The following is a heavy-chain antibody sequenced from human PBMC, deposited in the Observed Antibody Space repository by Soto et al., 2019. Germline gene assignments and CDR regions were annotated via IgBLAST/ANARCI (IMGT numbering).Heavy chain of an antibody. D-gene: IGHD3-3*01. CDR2: IYHSGST. CDR3: ARGSYYDFWSGLHPVYGMDV. Sequence: SETLSLTCHIAGGSISTYYWSWIRQPPGKGLEWIGYIYHSGSTYYNPSLKSRVTISVDRSKNQFSLKLSSVTAADTAVYYCARGSYYDFWSGLHPVYGMDVWGQGTTVTVSS. CDR1: GGSISTYY. J-gene: IGHJ6*02. V-gene: IGHV4-59*12.